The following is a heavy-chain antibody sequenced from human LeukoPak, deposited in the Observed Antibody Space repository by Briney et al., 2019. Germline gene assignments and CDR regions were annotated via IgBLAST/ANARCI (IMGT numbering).Heavy chain of an antibody. J-gene: IGHJ4*02. Sequence: SETLSLTCTVSGGSISSYYWSWLRQPPGKGLEWIGYIYYSGSTNYNPSPKSRVTISVATSKKHLSLKLSSVTAADTAVYYCARQHFYYFDYWGQGTLVTVSS. CDR2: IYYSGST. V-gene: IGHV4-59*08. CDR3: ARQHFYYFDY. CDR1: GGSISSYY. D-gene: IGHD2/OR15-2a*01.